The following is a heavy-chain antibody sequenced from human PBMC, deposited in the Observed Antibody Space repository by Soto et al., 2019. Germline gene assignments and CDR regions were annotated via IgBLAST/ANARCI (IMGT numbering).Heavy chain of an antibody. CDR1: GYTFTRSG. J-gene: IGHJ6*02. CDR2: ISTYNGDT. Sequence: ASVKVSCKASGYTFTRSGISWVRQAPGQGLEWMGWISTYNGDTNYAQTFQGRVTMTTDTSTSTVYMELRSLRSEDTAVYYCARGHRYCSGGSCYRVGYYGMDVWGQGTTVTV. V-gene: IGHV1-18*01. CDR3: ARGHRYCSGGSCYRVGYYGMDV. D-gene: IGHD2-15*01.